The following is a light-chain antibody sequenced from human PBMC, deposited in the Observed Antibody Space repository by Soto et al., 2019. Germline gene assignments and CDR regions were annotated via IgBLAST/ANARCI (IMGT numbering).Light chain of an antibody. CDR3: SSYTSSSTYV. CDR2: DVS. Sequence: SVLPQPASVSGSPGQSNTIPFTGTNSDDGGYNYVSWYQQHPGKAPKLMIYDVSNRPSGVSNRFSGSKSGSTASLTISGLQAEDEADYYCSSYTSSSTYVFGTGTKVTV. J-gene: IGLJ1*01. CDR1: NSDDGGYNY. V-gene: IGLV2-14*01.